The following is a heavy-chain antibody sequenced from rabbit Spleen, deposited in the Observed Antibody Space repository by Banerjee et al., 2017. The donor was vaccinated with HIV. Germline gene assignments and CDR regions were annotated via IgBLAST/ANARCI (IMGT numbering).Heavy chain of an antibody. J-gene: IGHJ4*01. Sequence: GKAVYASWAKGRFTFSRTSSTTVTLQMTSLTVADTATYFCARAGEGGDGSLNLWGPGTLVTVS. CDR2: GKA. V-gene: IGHV1S40*01. D-gene: IGHD5-1*01. CDR3: ARAGEGGDGSLNL.